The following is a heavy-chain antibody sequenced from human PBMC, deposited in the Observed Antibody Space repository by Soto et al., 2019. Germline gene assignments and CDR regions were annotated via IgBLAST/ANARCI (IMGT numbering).Heavy chain of an antibody. V-gene: IGHV3-21*01. Sequence: GGSLRLSCAASGFTFSSYSMNWVRQAPGKGLEWVSSISSSSSYIYYADSVKGRFTISRDNANNSLYLQMNSLRAEDTAVYYCARVYCSSTSCHVGAFDIWGQGTMVTVSS. CDR3: ARVYCSSTSCHVGAFDI. J-gene: IGHJ3*02. CDR2: ISSSSSYI. D-gene: IGHD2-2*01. CDR1: GFTFSSYS.